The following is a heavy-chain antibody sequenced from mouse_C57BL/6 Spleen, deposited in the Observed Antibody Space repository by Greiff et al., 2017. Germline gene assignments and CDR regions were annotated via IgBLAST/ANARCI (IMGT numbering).Heavy chain of an antibody. Sequence: QVQLQQPGAELVKPGASVKVSCKASGYTFTSYWMHWVKQRPGQGLEWIGRIHPSDSATNYNQKFKGKATLTVDKSSSTAYIQLSSLTSEDSAVYYCAIGGAMDYWGQGTSVAVSS. CDR2: IHPSDSAT. J-gene: IGHJ4*01. CDR1: GYTFTSYW. CDR3: AIGGAMDY. V-gene: IGHV1-74*01.